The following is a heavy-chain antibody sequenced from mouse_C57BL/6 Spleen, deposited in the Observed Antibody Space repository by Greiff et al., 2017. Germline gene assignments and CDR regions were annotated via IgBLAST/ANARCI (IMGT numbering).Heavy chain of an antibody. CDR3: ARYTRLGGGWYFDV. D-gene: IGHD2-2*01. CDR2: IRNKANGYTT. Sequence: EVNLVESGGGLVQPGGSLSLSCAASGFTFTDYYMSWVRQPPGKALEWLGFIRNKANGYTTEYSASVTGRFTISRDNSQSILYLQMNALRAEDSATYYCARYTRLGGGWYFDVWGTGTTVTVSS. J-gene: IGHJ1*03. V-gene: IGHV7-3*01. CDR1: GFTFTDYY.